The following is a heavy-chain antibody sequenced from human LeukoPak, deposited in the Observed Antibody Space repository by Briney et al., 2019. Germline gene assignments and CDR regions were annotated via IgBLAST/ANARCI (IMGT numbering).Heavy chain of an antibody. D-gene: IGHD5-12*01. CDR1: AVSISSDY. Sequence: SETLSLTCSVSAVSISSDYWSWIRQPPGKGLEWMGSSGSAYYNPSHKSRVTISVNTSKNQFTLKLGSVTAADTGVYSCERGYGATEDNWFDPWGQGTLVTVSS. J-gene: IGHJ5*02. CDR2: SGSA. V-gene: IGHV4-4*09. CDR3: ERGYGATEDNWFDP.